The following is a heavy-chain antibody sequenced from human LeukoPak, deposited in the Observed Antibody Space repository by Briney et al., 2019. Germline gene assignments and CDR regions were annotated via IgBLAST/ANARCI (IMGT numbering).Heavy chain of an antibody. CDR1: GFTFDDYA. CDR2: ISWNSGSI. D-gene: IGHD3-22*01. Sequence: GGSLRLSCAASGFTFDDYAMHWVRQAPGKGLEWVSGISWNSGSIGYADSVKGRFTISRGNSKNSLYLQMNSLRAEDMALYYCAKEGGDYYDSSGSFDDWRQGTLVTVSS. CDR3: AKEGGDYYDSSGSFDD. J-gene: IGHJ4*02. V-gene: IGHV3-9*03.